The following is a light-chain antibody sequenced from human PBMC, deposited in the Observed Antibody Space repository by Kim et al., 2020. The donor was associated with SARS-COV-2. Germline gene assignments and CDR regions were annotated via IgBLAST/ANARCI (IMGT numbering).Light chain of an antibody. CDR2: DAS. V-gene: IGKV3-15*01. CDR3: QQYNNWPLT. CDR1: RGVSST. J-gene: IGKJ4*01. Sequence: VSPGERATLSCRASRGVSSTLAWYQQKPGQGPRLLIYDASTRATGIPARFSGSGSGTEFTLTISSLQSEDFAVYYCQQYNNWPLTFGGGTKVDIK.